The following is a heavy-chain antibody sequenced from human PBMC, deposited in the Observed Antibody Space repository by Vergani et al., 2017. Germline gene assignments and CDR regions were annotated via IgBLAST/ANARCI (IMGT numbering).Heavy chain of an antibody. V-gene: IGHV3-30*18. CDR1: GFTFSSYG. CDR2: ISYDGSNK. CDR3: AKEVGMTTLTSGDY. Sequence: QVQLVESGGGVVQPGRSLRLSCAASGFTFSSYGMHWVRQAPGKGREWVAVISYDGSNKYYADSVKGRFTISRDNSKNTLYLQMNSLRSEDTAVYYCAKEVGMTTLTSGDYWGQGTLVTVSS. J-gene: IGHJ4*02. D-gene: IGHD4-17*01.